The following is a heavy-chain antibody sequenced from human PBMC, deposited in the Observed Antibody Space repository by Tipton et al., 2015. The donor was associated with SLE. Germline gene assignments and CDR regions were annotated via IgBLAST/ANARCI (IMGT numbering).Heavy chain of an antibody. V-gene: IGHV4-39*07. D-gene: IGHD3-3*01. CDR1: GGSISSSSYY. CDR3: ARGGFWSAGVSY. CDR2: IYYSGST. J-gene: IGHJ4*02. Sequence: TLSLTCTVSGGSISSSSYYWGWIRQPPGKGLEWIGSIYYSGSTYYNPSLKSRVTMSLDTSKNQFSLKLSSVTAADTAIYCCARGGFWSAGVSYWGQGTLVTVSA.